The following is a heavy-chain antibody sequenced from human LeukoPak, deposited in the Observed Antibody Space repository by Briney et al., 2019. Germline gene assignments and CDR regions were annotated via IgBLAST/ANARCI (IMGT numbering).Heavy chain of an antibody. V-gene: IGHV4-34*01. CDR2: INHVGST. CDR1: GGSFSGYY. D-gene: IGHD3-9*01. J-gene: IGHJ4*02. CDR3: ARDNYDILTGLLGYFDY. Sequence: PSETLSLTCAVYGGSFSGYYWTWIRQAPGKGLEWIGEINHVGSTKYNPSLKSRVTISVDRSKNQFSLKLSSVTAADTAVYYCARDNYDILTGLLGYFDYWGQGTLVTVSS.